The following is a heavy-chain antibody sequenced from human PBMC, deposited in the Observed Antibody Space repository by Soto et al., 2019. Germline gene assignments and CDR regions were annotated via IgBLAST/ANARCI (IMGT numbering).Heavy chain of an antibody. Sequence: QVQLVESGGGVVQPGRSLRLSCAASEFTFSNYGMHWVRQAPGKGLEWVAVILNDGSNRYHADSVKDRFTISRDNSKNTLYLKMNSLRAEDTAVYYGARDDEYSGNGMDVWGQGTTVTVS. CDR2: ILNDGSNR. J-gene: IGHJ6*02. V-gene: IGHV3-33*01. CDR1: EFTFSNYG. D-gene: IGHD3-10*01. CDR3: ARDDEYSGNGMDV.